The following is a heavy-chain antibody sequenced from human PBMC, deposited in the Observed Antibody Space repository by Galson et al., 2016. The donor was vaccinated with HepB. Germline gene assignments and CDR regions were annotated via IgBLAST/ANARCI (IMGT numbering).Heavy chain of an antibody. CDR2: IYYSGDT. CDR1: GGSISSSSYY. V-gene: IGHV4-39*01. Sequence: SETLSLTCTVSGGSISSSSYYWGWIRQPPGKGLEWIGSIYYSGDTYYNPSLKSRVTISIDTSRNQFSLKLSSVTAADTAVYYCATPSGMAAADDDYWGQGTLVTVSS. D-gene: IGHD6-13*01. J-gene: IGHJ4*02. CDR3: ATPSGMAAADDDY.